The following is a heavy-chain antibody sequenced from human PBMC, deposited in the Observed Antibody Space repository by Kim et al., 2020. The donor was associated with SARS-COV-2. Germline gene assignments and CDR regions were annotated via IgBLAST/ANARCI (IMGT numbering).Heavy chain of an antibody. CDR1: GGSFSGYY. D-gene: IGHD6-13*01. CDR3: ARRRIAAAGIEDY. CDR2: INHSGST. V-gene: IGHV4-34*01. J-gene: IGHJ4*02. Sequence: SETLSLTCAVYGGSFSGYYWSWIRQPPGKGLEWIGEINHSGSTNYNPSLKSRVTISVDTSKNQFSLKLSSVTAADTAVYYCARRRIAAAGIEDYWGQGTLVTVSS.